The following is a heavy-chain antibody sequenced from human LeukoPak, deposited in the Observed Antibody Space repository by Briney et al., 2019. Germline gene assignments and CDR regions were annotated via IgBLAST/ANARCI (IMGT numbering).Heavy chain of an antibody. CDR3: AREGWYYYDNSGENAFDI. J-gene: IGHJ3*02. Sequence: PSETLSLTCTVSGGSISSYYWSWVRQPPGKGLEWIGYIYYSGSTNYNPSLKSRVTISVDTSKNQFSLKLTSVTAADTAVYYCAREGWYYYDNSGENAFDIWGQGTMVTVSS. CDR2: IYYSGST. V-gene: IGHV4-59*01. CDR1: GGSISSYY. D-gene: IGHD3-22*01.